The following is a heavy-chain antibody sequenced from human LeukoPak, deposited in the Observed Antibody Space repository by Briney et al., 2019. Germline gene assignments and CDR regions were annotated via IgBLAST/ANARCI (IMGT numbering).Heavy chain of an antibody. CDR3: ARDRGINTYNWFDP. D-gene: IGHD2/OR15-2a*01. V-gene: IGHV3-30-3*01. CDR1: GFTFSSYA. J-gene: IGHJ5*02. CDR2: ISYDGSNK. Sequence: GGSLRLSCAASGFTFSSYAMHWVRQAPGKGLEWVAVISYDGSNKYYADSVKGRFTISRDNSKNTLNLQMNSLRAEDTAVYYCARDRGINTYNWFDPWGQGTLVTVSS.